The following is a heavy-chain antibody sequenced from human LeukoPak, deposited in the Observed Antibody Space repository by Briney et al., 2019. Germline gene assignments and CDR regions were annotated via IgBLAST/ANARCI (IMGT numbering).Heavy chain of an antibody. CDR2: ISAYNGNT. D-gene: IGHD2-8*01. CDR3: ARDRGNCVCLV. J-gene: IGHJ4*02. CDR1: LYTFTTSG. Sequence: APVRVSSTPFLYTFTTSGISWVRQAPGQGGKWMGRISAYNGNTNYAQKLQGRVTMTTDTSTSTAYMELRSLRSDDTAVYYCARDRGNCVCLVWGQGTLVTVSS. V-gene: IGHV1-18*01.